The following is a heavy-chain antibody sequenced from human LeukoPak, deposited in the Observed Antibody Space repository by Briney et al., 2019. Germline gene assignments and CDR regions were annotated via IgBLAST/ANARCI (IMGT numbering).Heavy chain of an antibody. D-gene: IGHD1-26*01. CDR3: ARKFQGSDY. J-gene: IGHJ4*02. Sequence: PGGSLTLSCAASGFTFSSYSMNWVRQAPGKGLEWVSSISSSRSYIYYADPVKGRFTISRDNANHSLYLQMNSLRAEDTAVYYFARKFQGSDYWGQGTLVTVSS. CDR2: ISSSRSYI. V-gene: IGHV3-21*01. CDR1: GFTFSSYS.